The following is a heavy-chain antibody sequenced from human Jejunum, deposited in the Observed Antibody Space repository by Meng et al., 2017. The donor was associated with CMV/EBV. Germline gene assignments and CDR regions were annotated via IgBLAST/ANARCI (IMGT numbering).Heavy chain of an antibody. V-gene: IGHV1-18*01. Sequence: QVQLMQSGVEVKKPGATVKVSCKASGYTFTSYGISGVRQAPGQGLEWMGWISGYNGNTNYAQKLQGRVTMTTDTSTSTAYMELRSLRSDDTAVYYCAREADGATFDYWGQGTLVTVSS. D-gene: IGHD1-26*01. J-gene: IGHJ4*02. CDR2: ISGYNGNT. CDR1: GYTFTSYG. CDR3: AREADGATFDY.